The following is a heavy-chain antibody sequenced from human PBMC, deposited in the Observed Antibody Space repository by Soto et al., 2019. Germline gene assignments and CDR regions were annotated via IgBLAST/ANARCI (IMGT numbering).Heavy chain of an antibody. J-gene: IGHJ6*02. CDR2: IFSNDEK. CDR1: GFSLSNARMG. Sequence: VTLKESGPVLVKPTETLTLTCTVSGFSLSNARMGVSWIRQPPGKALEWLAHIFSNDEKSYSTSLKSRLTISKDTSKSQVVLTMTNMDPVDTATYYCARIPGYYDFWSGYFSSTYYGMDVWGQGTTVTVSS. D-gene: IGHD3-3*01. V-gene: IGHV2-26*01. CDR3: ARIPGYYDFWSGYFSSTYYGMDV.